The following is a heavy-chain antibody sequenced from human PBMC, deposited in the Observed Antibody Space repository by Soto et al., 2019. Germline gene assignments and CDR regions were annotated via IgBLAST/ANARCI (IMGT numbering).Heavy chain of an antibody. V-gene: IGHV4-59*08. CDR2: VYYDGST. CDR3: ARHYSSAWYKVDF. D-gene: IGHD6-13*01. CDR1: GDSMSLYY. J-gene: IGHJ4*01. Sequence: SETLSLTCTVSGDSMSLYYWSWIRLPSGKGLEWIGYVYYDGSTNYNPSLKGRVTMSVDTSENQFSLKLNSGTAADTAMYYCARHYSSAWYKVDFWGQGTLVTVSS.